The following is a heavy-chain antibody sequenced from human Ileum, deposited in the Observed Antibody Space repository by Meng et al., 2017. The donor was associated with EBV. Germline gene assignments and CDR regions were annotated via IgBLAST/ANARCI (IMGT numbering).Heavy chain of an antibody. CDR1: GFSFTRTW. J-gene: IGHJ4*02. Sequence: EVQLVESGGGLVKPGGSRSLSCAASGFSFTRTWMSWVRQAPGKGLEWVGRIKRKSDGGTTAYAASVKDRLVISRDDSKNTVYLQMNSLITEDTAVYYCTADTEDSSSYTHDYWGQGTLVTVSA. CDR2: IKRKSDGGTT. V-gene: IGHV3-15*01. D-gene: IGHD3-3*01. CDR3: TADTEDSSSYTHDY.